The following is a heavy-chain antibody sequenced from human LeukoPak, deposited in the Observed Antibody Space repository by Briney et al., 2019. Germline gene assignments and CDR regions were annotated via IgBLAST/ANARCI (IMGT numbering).Heavy chain of an antibody. J-gene: IGHJ4*02. Sequence: ASVKVSCKASGYTFTRYYLHWVRQAPGQGLEWMGMINPNGDKTTYTQKFQGRVSMTRDTSTSTVYMEMSSLRSEDTAVYYCASGSGTYSPGYWGQGTLVTVSS. V-gene: IGHV1-46*01. CDR2: INPNGDKT. CDR3: ASGSGTYSPGY. CDR1: GYTFTRYY. D-gene: IGHD3-10*01.